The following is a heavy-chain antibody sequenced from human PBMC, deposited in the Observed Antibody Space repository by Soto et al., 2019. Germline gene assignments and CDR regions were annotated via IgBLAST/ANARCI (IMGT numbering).Heavy chain of an antibody. V-gene: IGHV4-30-4*01. Sequence: SETLSLTCTVSGGSIDNYEYYWTWIRQPPGKGLEWVGYIYYSGRTDYNPSLNSRLTISLDTSKNQFSLRLTSVSAADTAMYYCARDRSNSPDYFDFWGQGTLVTVSS. CDR3: ARDRSNSPDYFDF. CDR2: IYYSGRT. D-gene: IGHD6-6*01. J-gene: IGHJ4*02. CDR1: GGSIDNYEYY.